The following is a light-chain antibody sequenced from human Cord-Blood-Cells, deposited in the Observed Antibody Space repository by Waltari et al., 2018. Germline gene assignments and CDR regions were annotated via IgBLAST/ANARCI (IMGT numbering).Light chain of an antibody. Sequence: QSALTQPPSASGSPGQSVTISCTGTSSDVGGYNYVSWYQQHPGKAPKLMIYEVSKRPSGVPEGVSGCKSGNTASLTVSGLQAEDEADYYCSSYAGSNNYVFGTGTKVTVL. V-gene: IGLV2-8*01. CDR1: SSDVGGYNY. J-gene: IGLJ1*01. CDR3: SSYAGSNNYV. CDR2: EVS.